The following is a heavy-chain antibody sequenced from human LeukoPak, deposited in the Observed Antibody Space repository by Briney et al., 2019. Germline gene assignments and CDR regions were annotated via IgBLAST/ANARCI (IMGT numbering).Heavy chain of an antibody. Sequence: ASVKVSCKASGYTFTSYGISWVRQAPGQGRGGMGWISAYNGNTNYAQKLQGRVTMTTDTSTSTAYMELRSLRSDDTAVYYCARDAVVQLWLSDYWGQGTLVTVSS. CDR2: ISAYNGNT. CDR1: GYTFTSYG. CDR3: ARDAVVQLWLSDY. D-gene: IGHD5-18*01. V-gene: IGHV1-18*01. J-gene: IGHJ4*02.